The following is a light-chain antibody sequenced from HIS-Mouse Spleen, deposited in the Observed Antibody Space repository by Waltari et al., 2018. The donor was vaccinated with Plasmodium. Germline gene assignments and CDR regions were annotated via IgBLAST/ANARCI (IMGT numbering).Light chain of an antibody. J-gene: IGLJ2*01. CDR1: KLGDKY. CDR2: QAS. V-gene: IGLV3-1*01. Sequence: SYELTQPPSVSVSPGQTASITCSGDKLGDKYACWYTQKPGQSPVLVIYQASKRPSGIPERVSGSNSGNTATLTISGTQAMDEADYYCQAWDSSTVVFGGGTKLTVL. CDR3: QAWDSSTVV.